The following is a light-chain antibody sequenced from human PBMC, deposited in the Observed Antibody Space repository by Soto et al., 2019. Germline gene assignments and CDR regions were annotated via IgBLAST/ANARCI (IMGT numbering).Light chain of an antibody. V-gene: IGKV3-20*01. J-gene: IGKJ2*01. Sequence: EIVLTQSPGTLSLSPGERATLSCRVSQSVRRNYLAWYRQKPDQAPRLLIYGATSRATGIPDRFSGSGSGTDFTLTISRPEPEDFAVYYCQQYDSTPLYTFGQGTKLEIK. CDR1: QSVRRNY. CDR3: QQYDSTPLYT. CDR2: GAT.